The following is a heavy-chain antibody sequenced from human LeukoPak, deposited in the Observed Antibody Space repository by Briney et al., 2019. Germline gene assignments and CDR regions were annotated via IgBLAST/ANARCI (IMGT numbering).Heavy chain of an antibody. Sequence: GASVKVSCKASGYTFTAYYMHWVRQAPGQGLEWMGWINPNSGGTNHAQKFQGWVTMTRDTSISTGYMELSSLRSEDTAVYYCATAQQLVLGSWFDPWGQGTLVTVSS. D-gene: IGHD6-13*01. CDR2: INPNSGGT. CDR1: GYTFTAYY. J-gene: IGHJ5*02. CDR3: ATAQQLVLGSWFDP. V-gene: IGHV1-2*04.